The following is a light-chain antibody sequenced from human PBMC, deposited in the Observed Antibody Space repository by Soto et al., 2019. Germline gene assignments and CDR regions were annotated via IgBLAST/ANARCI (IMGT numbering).Light chain of an antibody. CDR3: SSYAGSNNFGV. J-gene: IGLJ1*01. Sequence: QSVLTQPPSASGSPGQSVTISCTGTSSDVGGYNYVSWYQQHPGKAPKLMIYEVSKRPSGVPDRFSGSKSGNTASLTGSGLQAEDEADYYCSSYAGSNNFGVFGTGTTVTVL. CDR2: EVS. V-gene: IGLV2-8*01. CDR1: SSDVGGYNY.